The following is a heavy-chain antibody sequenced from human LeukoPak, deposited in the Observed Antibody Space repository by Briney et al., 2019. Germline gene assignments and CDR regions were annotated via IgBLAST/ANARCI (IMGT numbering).Heavy chain of an antibody. CDR3: SKSAGGTFDI. CDR1: GFTFSSYA. J-gene: IGHJ3*02. CDR2: ISGSGGNA. D-gene: IGHD1-26*01. Sequence: QPGGSLRLSCAASGFTFSSYAMSWVRQAPGKGLEWVSGISGSGGNAYYANSVKGRFTISRDNSKNTLYLQMNSLRAEDTALYYCSKSAGGTFDIWGQGTMVTVSS. V-gene: IGHV3-23*01.